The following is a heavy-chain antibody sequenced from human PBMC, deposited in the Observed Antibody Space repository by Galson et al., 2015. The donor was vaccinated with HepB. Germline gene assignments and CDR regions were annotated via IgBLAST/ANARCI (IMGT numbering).Heavy chain of an antibody. J-gene: IGHJ4*02. CDR3: ARDYPSNLGYCSGGSCYSVTRYYFDY. CDR2: IKQDGSEK. CDR1: GFTFSSYW. D-gene: IGHD2-15*01. Sequence: SLRLSCAASGFTFSSYWMSWVRQAPGKGLEWVANIKQDGSEKYYVDSVKGRFTISRDNAKNSLYLQMNSLRAEDTAVYYCARDYPSNLGYCSGGSCYSVTRYYFDYWSQGTLVTVSS. V-gene: IGHV3-7*03.